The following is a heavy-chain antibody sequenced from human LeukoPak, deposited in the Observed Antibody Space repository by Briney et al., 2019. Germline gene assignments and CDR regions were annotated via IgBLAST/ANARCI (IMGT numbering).Heavy chain of an antibody. V-gene: IGHV3-48*04. J-gene: IGHJ6*03. CDR2: ISSSSSTI. CDR3: ASAGSFMDV. Sequence: GGSLRLSCAASGFTFSSYWMSWVRQAPGKGLEGVSYISSSSSTIYYADSVKGRFTISRDNAKNSLYLQMNSLRAEDTAVYYCASAGSFMDVWGKGTTVTVSS. CDR1: GFTFSSYW. D-gene: IGHD3-10*01.